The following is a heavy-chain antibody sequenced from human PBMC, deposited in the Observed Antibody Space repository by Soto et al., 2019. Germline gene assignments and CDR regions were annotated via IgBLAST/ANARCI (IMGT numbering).Heavy chain of an antibody. CDR2: ISGSGGST. Sequence: GGSLRLSCAASGFTFSSYAMSWVRQAPGKGLEWVSAISGSGGSTYYADSVKGRFTISRDNSKNTLYLQMNSLRAEDTAVYYCAKARYYGADFDWLLDYWGQGTLVTVSS. J-gene: IGHJ4*02. D-gene: IGHD3-9*01. V-gene: IGHV3-23*01. CDR3: AKARYYGADFDWLLDY. CDR1: GFTFSSYA.